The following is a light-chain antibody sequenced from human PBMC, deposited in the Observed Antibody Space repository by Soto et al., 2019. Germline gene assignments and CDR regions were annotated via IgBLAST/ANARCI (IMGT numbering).Light chain of an antibody. V-gene: IGLV2-23*02. Sequence: QSALTQPASVSGSPGQSITISCTGTSRDVGAYKLVSWYQQHPGKAPKLIIYEVGERPSGASNRFSGSKSGNTASLTISGLQAEDEAYYYCGSYAGGSRVFGTGTKVTAL. J-gene: IGLJ1*01. CDR2: EVG. CDR1: SRDVGAYKL. CDR3: GSYAGGSRV.